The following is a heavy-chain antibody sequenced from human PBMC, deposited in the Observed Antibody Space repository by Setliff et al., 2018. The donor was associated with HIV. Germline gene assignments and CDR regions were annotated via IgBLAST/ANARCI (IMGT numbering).Heavy chain of an antibody. CDR3: ARDDSSGLRGAFDI. CDR1: GGSISSSGYY. CDR2: IYYSGST. J-gene: IGHJ3*02. D-gene: IGHD3-22*01. V-gene: IGHV4-39*01. Sequence: PSETLSLTCTVSGGSISSSGYYWGWIRQPPGKGLEWIGSIYYSGSTYYNPSLRSRVTISADTSKNQFSLRLSSVIAADTAVYYCARDDSSGLRGAFDIWGQGTMVTVSS.